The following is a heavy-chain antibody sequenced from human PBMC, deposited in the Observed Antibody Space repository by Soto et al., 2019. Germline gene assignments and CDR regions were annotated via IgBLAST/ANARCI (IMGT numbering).Heavy chain of an antibody. D-gene: IGHD6-13*01. CDR3: ARARYSSSWYSGRYYYYGMDV. CDR2: ISAYNGNT. J-gene: IGHJ6*02. Sequence: ASVKVSCKASGYTFTSYGISWVRQAPGQGLEWMGWISAYNGNTNYAQKFQGRVTITADESTSTAYMELSSLRSEDTAVYYCARARYSSSWYSGRYYYYGMDVWGQGTTVTVSS. CDR1: GYTFTSYG. V-gene: IGHV1-18*01.